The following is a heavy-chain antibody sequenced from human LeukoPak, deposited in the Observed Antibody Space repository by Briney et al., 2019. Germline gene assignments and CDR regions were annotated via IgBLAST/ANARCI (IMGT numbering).Heavy chain of an antibody. CDR3: AKDRAHYYDSSGLNY. V-gene: IGHV3-33*06. J-gene: IGHJ4*02. Sequence: GGSLRLSCAASGFTFSSYGMHWVRQAPGKGLEGVAVIWYDGSNKYYADSVKGRFTISRDNSKNTLYLQMNSLRAEDTAVYYCAKDRAHYYDSSGLNYWGQGTLVTVSS. D-gene: IGHD3-22*01. CDR2: IWYDGSNK. CDR1: GFTFSSYG.